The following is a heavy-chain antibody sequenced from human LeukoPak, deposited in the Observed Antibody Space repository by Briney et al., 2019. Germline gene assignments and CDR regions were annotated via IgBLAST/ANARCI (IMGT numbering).Heavy chain of an antibody. D-gene: IGHD2-2*01. Sequence: ASVKVSCKASGYTFTGYYMHWVRQAPGQGLEWMGWINPNSGGTNYAQKFQGRVTMTRDTSISTAYMELSRLRSDETAVYYCARGGGYCSSTSCLDYWGQGTLVTVSS. CDR3: ARGGGYCSSTSCLDY. CDR2: INPNSGGT. V-gene: IGHV1-2*02. J-gene: IGHJ4*02. CDR1: GYTFTGYY.